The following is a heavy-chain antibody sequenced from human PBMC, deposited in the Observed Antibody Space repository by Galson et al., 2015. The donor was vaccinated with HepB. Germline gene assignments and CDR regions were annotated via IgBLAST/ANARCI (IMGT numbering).Heavy chain of an antibody. Sequence: SLRLSCAASGFTFSSFSMNWVRQAPRKGLELVSSIRTRGSSLSYSHSVTCRFTISRDNAKNSLSLQMDSLRAEDTAVYYCARDQGYCSGTSCPNWFDSWGQGTLVTVSS. CDR3: ARDQGYCSGTSCPNWFDS. J-gene: IGHJ5*01. V-gene: IGHV3-21*01. CDR1: GFTFSSFS. CDR2: IRTRGSSL. D-gene: IGHD2-2*01.